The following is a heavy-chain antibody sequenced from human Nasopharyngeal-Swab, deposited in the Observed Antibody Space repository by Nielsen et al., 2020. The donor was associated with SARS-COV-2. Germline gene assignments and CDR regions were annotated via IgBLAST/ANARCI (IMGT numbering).Heavy chain of an antibody. Sequence: GESLKISCAASGFTFSDYYMSWIRQAPGKGLEWVSAISGSGGSTYYADSVKGRFTISRDNSKSTLYLQVNSLRAEDTAVYYCAKEHGISMARGIDYWGQGTLVTVSS. V-gene: IGHV3-23*01. D-gene: IGHD3-10*01. CDR2: ISGSGGST. CDR1: GFTFSDYY. CDR3: AKEHGISMARGIDY. J-gene: IGHJ4*02.